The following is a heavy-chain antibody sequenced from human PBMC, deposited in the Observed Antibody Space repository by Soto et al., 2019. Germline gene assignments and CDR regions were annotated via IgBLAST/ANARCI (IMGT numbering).Heavy chain of an antibody. Sequence: PSETLSLTCAVYGGSFGGYAWSWIRQPPGKGLEWIGEINYSGSTNYNPSLKSRVTISADKSKNQFSLNLNSVTAADTAVYYCASLSFTIFGVRQDQEYWFQGTLVTVSS. D-gene: IGHD3-3*01. V-gene: IGHV4-34*01. CDR3: ASLSFTIFGVRQDQEY. CDR2: INYSGST. CDR1: GGSFGGYA. J-gene: IGHJ4*02.